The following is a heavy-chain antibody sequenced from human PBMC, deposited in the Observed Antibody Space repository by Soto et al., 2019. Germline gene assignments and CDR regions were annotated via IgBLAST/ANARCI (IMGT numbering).Heavy chain of an antibody. J-gene: IGHJ6*02. V-gene: IGHV4-34*01. CDR2: INHSGST. D-gene: IGHD3-3*01. CDR1: GGSFSGYY. CDR3: ARGWAAISGVVIKAYGMDV. Sequence: PSETLSLTCAVYGGSFSGYYWSWIRQPPGKGLEWIGEINHSGSTNYNPSLKSRVTISVDTSKNQFSLKLSSVTAADTAVYYCARGWAAISGVVIKAYGMDVWGQVTTVTVSS.